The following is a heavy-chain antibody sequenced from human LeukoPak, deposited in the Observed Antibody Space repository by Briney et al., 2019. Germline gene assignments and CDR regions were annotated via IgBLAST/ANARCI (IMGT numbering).Heavy chain of an antibody. CDR1: GYTFTGYY. D-gene: IGHD6-13*01. CDR2: INPNSGGT. CDR3: ARRIAAAGHFDY. V-gene: IGHV1-2*06. J-gene: IGHJ4*02. Sequence: ASVKVSCKDSGYTFTGYYLYWVRQAPVQGLEWMGRINPNSGGTNHAQKFQGRVTMTRDTSISTAYMELSSLRSDDTAVFYCARRIAAAGHFDYWGQGTLVTVSS.